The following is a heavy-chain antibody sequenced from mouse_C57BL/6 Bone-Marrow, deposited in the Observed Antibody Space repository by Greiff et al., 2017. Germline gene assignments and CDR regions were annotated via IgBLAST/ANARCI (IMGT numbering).Heavy chain of an antibody. D-gene: IGHD4-1*01. CDR1: GFNIKDDY. Sequence: VQLQQSGAELVRPGASVKLSCTASGFNIKDDYMHWVKQRPEQGLEWIGWIDPENGDTEYASKFQGKATITADTSSNTAYLQLSSLTSEDTAVYYCTPYWVSWDDYWGQGTTLTVSS. CDR2: IDPENGDT. V-gene: IGHV14-4*01. J-gene: IGHJ2*01. CDR3: TPYWVSWDDY.